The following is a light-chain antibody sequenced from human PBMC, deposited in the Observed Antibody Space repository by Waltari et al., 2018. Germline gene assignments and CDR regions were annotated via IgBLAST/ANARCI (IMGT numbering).Light chain of an antibody. V-gene: IGLV1-51*01. J-gene: IGLJ2*01. Sequence: QSVLTQPPSVSAPPGQKVTIYCSGTGSNLGNNFVSWYQQLPGTAPKLLIYDNNKRPSGIPDRFSGSKSGTSATLGITGLQTGDEADYYCGTWDTDLSVVFGGGTKLTVL. CDR3: GTWDTDLSVV. CDR2: DNN. CDR1: GSNLGNNF.